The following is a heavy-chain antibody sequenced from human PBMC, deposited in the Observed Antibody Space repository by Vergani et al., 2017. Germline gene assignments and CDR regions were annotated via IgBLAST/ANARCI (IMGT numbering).Heavy chain of an antibody. Sequence: EVALVQPGPEMRKPGVSLKIPCKGSEYSFGNYWIVWVRQMPGKGLEWMGSIYPADSDTRYSPSFQGQVTIPADKSISTAFLQWHSLKASDTALYYCERHTTYTDSWGQGTLVTVSS. D-gene: IGHD1-1*01. J-gene: IGHJ4*02. V-gene: IGHV5-51*01. CDR2: IYPADSDT. CDR1: EYSFGNYW. CDR3: ERHTTYTDS.